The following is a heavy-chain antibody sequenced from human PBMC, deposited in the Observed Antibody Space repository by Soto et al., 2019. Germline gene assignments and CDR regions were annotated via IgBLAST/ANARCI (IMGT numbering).Heavy chain of an antibody. CDR2: ISGSGGST. CDR3: AKGRGSSYGFARTLDY. CDR1: GFTFSSYA. Sequence: EVQLLESGGGLVQPGGSLRLSCAASGFTFSSYAMSWVRQAPGKGLEWVSAISGSGGSTYYADSVKGRFTISRDNSKNTLYLQMNSLRAEDTAVYYCAKGRGSSYGFARTLDYWGQGTLVTVSS. J-gene: IGHJ4*02. V-gene: IGHV3-23*01. D-gene: IGHD5-18*01.